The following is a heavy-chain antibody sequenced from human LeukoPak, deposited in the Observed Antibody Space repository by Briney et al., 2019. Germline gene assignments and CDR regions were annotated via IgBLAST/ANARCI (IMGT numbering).Heavy chain of an antibody. D-gene: IGHD2-2*01. V-gene: IGHV3-21*01. J-gene: IGHJ6*03. CDR2: ISSSSSYI. CDR1: GFTFSSYS. CDR3: AGAQEYPPYYYYMDV. Sequence: GGSLRLSCAASGFTFSSYSMNWVRQAPGKGLEWVSSISSSSSYIYYADSVKGRFTISRDNAKNSLYLQMNSLRAEDTAVYYCAGAQEYPPYYYYMDVWGKGTTVTVSS.